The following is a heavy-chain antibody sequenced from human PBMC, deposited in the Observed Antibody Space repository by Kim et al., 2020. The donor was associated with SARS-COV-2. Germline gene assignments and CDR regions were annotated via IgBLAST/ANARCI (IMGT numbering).Heavy chain of an antibody. V-gene: IGHV3-49*03. CDR1: GFTFGDYA. CDR3: TRDRMVCSSTSCYVGFGELYYY. D-gene: IGHD2-2*01. J-gene: IGHJ4*02. Sequence: GGSLRLSCTASGFTFGDYAMSWFRQAPGKGLEWVGFIRSKAYGGTTEYAASVKGRFTISRDDSKSIAYLQMNSLKTEDTAVYYCTRDRMVCSSTSCYVGFGELYYYWGQGTLVTVSS. CDR2: IRSKAYGGTT.